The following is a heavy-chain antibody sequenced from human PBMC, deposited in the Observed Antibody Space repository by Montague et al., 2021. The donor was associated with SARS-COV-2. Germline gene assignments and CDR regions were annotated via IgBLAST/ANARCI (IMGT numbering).Heavy chain of an antibody. V-gene: IGHV4-39*07. D-gene: IGHD3-22*01. CDR3: ARRPYYYDSSGQFDP. CDR2: IYYSGST. Sequence: SETLSLTCTVSGGSISSSSYYWGWIRQPPGKGLEWIASIYYSGSTYLNPSLKSRVAISIDTSKNQFSLKLSSVTAAATTVYYCARRPYYYDSSGQFDPWGQGALVTVSS. J-gene: IGHJ5*02. CDR1: GGSISSSSYY.